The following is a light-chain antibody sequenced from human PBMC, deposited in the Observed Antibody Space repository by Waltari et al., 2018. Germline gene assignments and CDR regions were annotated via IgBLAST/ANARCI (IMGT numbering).Light chain of an antibody. CDR1: NIGRYT. CDR3: LVWDTSSEQFV. CDR2: DDS. V-gene: IGLV3-21*02. J-gene: IGLJ1*01. Sequence: SYVLTQPPSVSVAPGQTARIPCGGSNIGRYTVHWYQQRPGQAPLLVVNDDSDRPSGIPERFSGSNSGSVATLTISRVEAGDEAEYYCLVWDTSSEQFVFGAGTKVTVL.